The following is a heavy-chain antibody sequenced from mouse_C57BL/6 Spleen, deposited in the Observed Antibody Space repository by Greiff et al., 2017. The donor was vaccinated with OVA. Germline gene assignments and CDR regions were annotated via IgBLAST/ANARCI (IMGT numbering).Heavy chain of an antibody. CDR2: IDPSDSET. V-gene: IGHV1-52*01. CDR1: GYTFTSYW. CDR3: ARTAQATRAMDY. Sequence: QVHVKQPGAELVRPGSSVKLSCKASGYTFTSYWMHWVKQRPIQGLEWIGNIDPSDSETHYNQKFKDKATLTVDKSSSTAYMQLSSLTSEDSAVYYCARTAQATRAMDYWGQGTSVTVSS. J-gene: IGHJ4*01. D-gene: IGHD3-2*02.